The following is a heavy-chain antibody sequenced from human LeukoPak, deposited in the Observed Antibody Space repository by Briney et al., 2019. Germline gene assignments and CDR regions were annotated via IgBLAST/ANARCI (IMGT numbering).Heavy chain of an antibody. Sequence: ASVKVSCKASGGTFSSYAISWVRQAPGQGLEWMGWISAYNGNTNYAQKLQGRVTMTTDTSTSTAYMELRSLRSDDTAVYYCARMRIGAAGTHDYYYYGMDVWGQGTTVTVSS. CDR3: ARMRIGAAGTHDYYYYGMDV. J-gene: IGHJ6*02. V-gene: IGHV1-18*01. CDR1: GGTFSSYA. CDR2: ISAYNGNT. D-gene: IGHD6-13*01.